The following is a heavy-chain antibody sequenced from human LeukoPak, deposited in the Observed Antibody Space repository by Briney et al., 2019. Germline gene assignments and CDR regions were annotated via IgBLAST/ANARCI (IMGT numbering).Heavy chain of an antibody. J-gene: IGHJ4*02. CDR1: GFTFSDYY. CDR3: ARDYGEGITSVDC. CDR2: ISGSGGST. V-gene: IGHV3-23*01. Sequence: GGSLRLSCAASGFTFSDYYMSWIRQAPGKGLEWVSCISGSGGSTYYADSVKGRFTISRDNSKNTVYLQMNSLRAEDTAIYYCARDYGEGITSVDCWGQGTLVTVSS. D-gene: IGHD1-14*01.